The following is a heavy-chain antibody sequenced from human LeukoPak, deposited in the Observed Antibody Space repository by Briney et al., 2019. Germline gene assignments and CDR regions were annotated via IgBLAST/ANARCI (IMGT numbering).Heavy chain of an antibody. D-gene: IGHD2-2*01. V-gene: IGHV3-21*01. CDR1: GFTFSNYS. Sequence: GGSLRLSCAASGFTFSNYSMNWVRQAPGKGLEWVSSISSSSSYIYYADSVKGRFTISRDNAKNSLYLQMNSLRAEDTAVYYCAREIRGCSSTSCSPDYWGQGTLVTVSS. CDR3: AREIRGCSSTSCSPDY. J-gene: IGHJ4*02. CDR2: ISSSSSYI.